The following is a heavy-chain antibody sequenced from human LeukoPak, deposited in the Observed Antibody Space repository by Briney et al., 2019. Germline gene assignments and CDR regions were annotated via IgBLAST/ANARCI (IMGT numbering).Heavy chain of an antibody. J-gene: IGHJ4*02. CDR1: GGTFSSYA. Sequence: SVKVSCTASGGTFSSYAISWVRQAPGQGLEWMGGIIPIFGTANYAQKFQGRVTITADESTSTAYMELSSLRSEDTAVYYCARVAVAVAGSLDYWGQGTLVTVSS. CDR2: IIPIFGTA. V-gene: IGHV1-69*13. D-gene: IGHD6-19*01. CDR3: ARVAVAVAGSLDY.